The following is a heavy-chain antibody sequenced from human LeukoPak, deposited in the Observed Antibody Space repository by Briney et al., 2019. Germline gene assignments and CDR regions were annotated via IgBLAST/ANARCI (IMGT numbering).Heavy chain of an antibody. Sequence: ASVKVSCKASGGTFSSYATSWVRQAPGQGLEWMGIINPSGGSTSYAQKFQGRVTMTRDMSTSTVYMELSSLRSEDTAVYYCARDLYYYYMDVWGKGTTVTVSS. V-gene: IGHV1-46*01. CDR3: ARDLYYYYMDV. J-gene: IGHJ6*03. CDR1: GGTFSSYA. CDR2: INPSGGST.